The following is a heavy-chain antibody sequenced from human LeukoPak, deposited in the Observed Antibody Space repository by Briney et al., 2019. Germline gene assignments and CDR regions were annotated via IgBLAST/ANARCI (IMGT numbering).Heavy chain of an antibody. Sequence: RRSLRLSCAAAGFTHSSNAMSWVRQAPGKGLEWVSAISGSGGITYYADSVKGRFTISRDNSKTSRYMQMNSLRAEDTAVYYCAKDLAWWGEGTLVTVSS. V-gene: IGHV3-23*01. CDR1: GFTHSSNA. CDR2: ISGSGGIT. J-gene: IGHJ4*02. CDR3: AKDLAW.